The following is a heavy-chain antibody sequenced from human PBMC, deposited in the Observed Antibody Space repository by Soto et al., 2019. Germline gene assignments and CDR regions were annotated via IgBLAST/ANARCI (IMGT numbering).Heavy chain of an antibody. CDR2: ISYTGRT. J-gene: IGHJ6*01. V-gene: IGHV4-61*03. CDR3: ARAHYYYGMDV. CDR1: GDSVTSGSYY. Sequence: PSETLSLTCIVSGDSVTSGSYYWTWLRQPPGKGLEWIGYISYTGRTKYNPSLQSRVTISVDTSKNDFSLNLSSVTAADTAVYFCARAHYYYGMDVWGQGTTVTVSS.